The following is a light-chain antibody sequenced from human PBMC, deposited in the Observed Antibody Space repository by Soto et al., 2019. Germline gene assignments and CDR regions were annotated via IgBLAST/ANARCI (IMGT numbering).Light chain of an antibody. J-gene: IGLJ1*01. V-gene: IGLV2-14*01. Sequence: QSALTQPASVSGSPGQSITISCTGTSGDVGGYNYVSWYQQHPGKAPKLMIYDVSNRPSGVSNRFSGSKSGNTASLTISGLQAEDEADYYCTSYTSISTYVFGTGTKLTVL. CDR2: DVS. CDR1: SGDVGGYNY. CDR3: TSYTSISTYV.